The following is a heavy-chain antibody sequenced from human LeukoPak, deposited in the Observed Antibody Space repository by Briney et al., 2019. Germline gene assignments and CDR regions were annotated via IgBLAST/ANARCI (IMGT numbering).Heavy chain of an antibody. D-gene: IGHD2-2*01. CDR1: GGSISSVDYY. CDR3: AVRYCSTSSCYTYFDY. J-gene: IGHJ4*02. CDR2: IYYSGST. V-gene: IGHV4-30-4*08. Sequence: SQTLSLTCTVSGGSISSVDYYWSWIRQPPGKGLEWIGYIYYSGSTYYNPSLKGRLTISVDTSKNHFSLKLSSVTAAGTAVYYCAVRYCSTSSCYTYFDYWGQGTLVTVSS.